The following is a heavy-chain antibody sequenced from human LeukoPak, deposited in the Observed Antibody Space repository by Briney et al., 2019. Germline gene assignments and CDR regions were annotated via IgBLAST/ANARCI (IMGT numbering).Heavy chain of an antibody. CDR2: FDPDDGET. D-gene: IGHD2-2*01. V-gene: IGHV1-24*01. J-gene: IGHJ4*02. CDR3: ATGTIYCSSCSGDY. CDR1: GYTFTSYG. Sequence: ASVKVSCKASGYTFTSYGISWVRQAPGQGLEWMGGFDPDDGETPLFAQKFQGRVSMTEDTSTDTAYMELSSLSSEDTAVYYCATGTIYCSSCSGDYWGQGTLVTVSS.